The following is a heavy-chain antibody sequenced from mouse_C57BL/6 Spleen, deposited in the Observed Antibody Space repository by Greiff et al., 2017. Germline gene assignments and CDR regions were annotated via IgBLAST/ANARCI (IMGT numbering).Heavy chain of an antibody. CDR2: ISDGGSYT. J-gene: IGHJ1*03. CDR3: ARDQGITTRYFDV. V-gene: IGHV5-4*01. Sequence: DVHLVESGGGLVKPGGSLKLSCAASGFTFSSYAMSWVRQTPEKRLEWVATISDGGSYTYYPDNVKGRFTISRDNAKNNLYLQMSHLKSEDTAMYYGARDQGITTRYFDVWGTGTTVTVSS. D-gene: IGHD2-4*01. CDR1: GFTFSSYA.